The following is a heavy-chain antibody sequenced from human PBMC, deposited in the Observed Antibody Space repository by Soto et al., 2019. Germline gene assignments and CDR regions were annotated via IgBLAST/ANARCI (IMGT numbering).Heavy chain of an antibody. CDR1: GFTFSSYS. CDR3: ARDYYYGSGSYYTDAFDI. Sequence: NPGGSLRLSCAASGFTFSSYSMNWVRQAPGKGLEWVSSISSSSSYIYYADSVKGRFTISRDNAKNSLYLQMNSLRAEDTAVYYCARDYYYGSGSYYTDAFDIWGQGTMVTVSS. D-gene: IGHD3-10*01. V-gene: IGHV3-21*01. J-gene: IGHJ3*02. CDR2: ISSSSSYI.